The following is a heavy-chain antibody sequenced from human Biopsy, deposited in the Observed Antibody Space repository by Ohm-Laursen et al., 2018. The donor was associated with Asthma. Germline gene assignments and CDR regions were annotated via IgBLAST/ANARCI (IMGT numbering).Heavy chain of an antibody. V-gene: IGHV3-48*02. D-gene: IGHD4-23*01. CDR1: GFTFSSFA. CDR3: ARDYGGNSGYYYGMDV. Sequence: GSLRLSCAASGFTFSSFAMSWVRQAPGKGLEWVSYISSSSSTIYYADSVKGRFTISRDNAKNSLYLQMNSLRDGDTAVYYCARDYGGNSGYYYGMDVWGQGTTVTVSS. CDR2: ISSSSSTI. J-gene: IGHJ6*02.